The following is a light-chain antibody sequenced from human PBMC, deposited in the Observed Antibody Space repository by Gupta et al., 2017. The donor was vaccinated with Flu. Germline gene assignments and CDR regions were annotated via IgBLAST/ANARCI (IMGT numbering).Light chain of an antibody. V-gene: IGLV1-44*01. CDR1: TSKIGSNT. CDR3: AAWDDSLNGRV. J-gene: IGLJ3*02. CDR2: SNN. Sequence: QSVLSPPPSASGTPGQRVTISRSGSTSKIGSNTVNWYQQLPGTAPKLLIYSNNQRPSGVPDRFSGSKSGTSASLAISELQSEDEADYYCAAWDDSLNGRVFGGGTKLTVL.